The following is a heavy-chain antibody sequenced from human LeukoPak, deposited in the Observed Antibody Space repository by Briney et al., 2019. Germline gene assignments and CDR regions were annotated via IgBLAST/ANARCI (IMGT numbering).Heavy chain of an antibody. J-gene: IGHJ5*02. CDR2: IYSGGST. V-gene: IGHV3-53*01. CDR1: GFTVSSNY. D-gene: IGHD3-22*01. Sequence: GGSLRLSCAASGFTVSSNYMSWVRQAPGKGLEWVSVIYSGGSTYYADSVKGRFTISRDNSKNTLYLQMNSLRAEDTAMYYCARVLFLTMISSGSNWFDPWGQGTLVTVSS. CDR3: ARVLFLTMISSGSNWFDP.